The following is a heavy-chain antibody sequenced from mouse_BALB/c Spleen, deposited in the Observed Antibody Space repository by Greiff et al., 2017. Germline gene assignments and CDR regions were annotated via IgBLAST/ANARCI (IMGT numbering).Heavy chain of an antibody. Sequence: EVMLVESGGDLVKPGGSLKLSCAASGFTFSSYGMSWVRQTPDKRLEWVATISSGGSYTYYPDSVKGRFTISRDNAKNTLYLQMSSLKSEDTAMYYCARHVNYWAYWGQGTLVTVSA. D-gene: IGHD2-1*01. J-gene: IGHJ3*01. V-gene: IGHV5-6*01. CDR3: ARHVNYWAY. CDR1: GFTFSSYG. CDR2: ISSGGSYT.